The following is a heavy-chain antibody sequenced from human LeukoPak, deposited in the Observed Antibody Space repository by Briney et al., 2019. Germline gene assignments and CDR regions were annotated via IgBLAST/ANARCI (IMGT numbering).Heavy chain of an antibody. Sequence: PGGSLRLSCAASGFTFSSFWMSWVRQAPGKGLEWVANIKLDGSDKYYVDSVRGRFTISRDNAKNSLYLQMDSLRAEDTAVYYCARDPYEGWLPHYWGQGTLVTASS. CDR3: ARDPYEGWLPHY. CDR1: GFTFSSFW. CDR2: IKLDGSDK. D-gene: IGHD6-19*01. J-gene: IGHJ4*02. V-gene: IGHV3-7*01.